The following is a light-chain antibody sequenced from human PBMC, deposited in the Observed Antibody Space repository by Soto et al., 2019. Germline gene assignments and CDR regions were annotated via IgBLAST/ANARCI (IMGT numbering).Light chain of an antibody. CDR2: EVS. V-gene: IGLV2-14*01. J-gene: IGLJ1*01. CDR3: SSYTSSQRV. Sequence: QSVLTHPAPVSGSPGQSITISCTGNSSDVGGYNYVSWYQQHPGKASKLMIYEVSNRPSGVSTRFSDSKYGNTASLTISGLQAEDEADYYCSSYTSSQRVFGAGTKVTVL. CDR1: SSDVGGYNY.